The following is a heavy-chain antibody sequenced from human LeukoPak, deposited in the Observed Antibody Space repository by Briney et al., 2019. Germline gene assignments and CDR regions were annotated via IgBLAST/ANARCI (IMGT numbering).Heavy chain of an antibody. V-gene: IGHV4-59*01. CDR2: IYYSGST. Sequence: PSETLSLTCTVSGGSISSYYWSWIRQPPGKGLEWIGYIYYSGSTNYNPSLKSRVTISVDTPKNQFSLKLSSVTAADTAVYYCARDFEGFDIWGQGTMVTVSS. J-gene: IGHJ3*02. CDR3: ARDFEGFDI. CDR1: GGSISSYY.